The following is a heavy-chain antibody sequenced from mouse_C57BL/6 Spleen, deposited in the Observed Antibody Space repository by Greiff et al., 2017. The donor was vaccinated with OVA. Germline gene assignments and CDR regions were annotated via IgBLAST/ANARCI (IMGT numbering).Heavy chain of an antibody. CDR2: IYPGDGDT. J-gene: IGHJ2*01. CDR1: GYAFSSYW. D-gene: IGHD1-1*01. CDR3: ARSITTVVFDY. Sequence: VKLMESGAELVKPGASVKISCKASGYAFSSYWMNWVKQRPGKGLEWIGQIYPGDGDTNYNGKFKGKATLTADKSSSTAYMQLSSLTSEDSAVYFCARSITTVVFDYWGQGTTLTVSS. V-gene: IGHV1-80*01.